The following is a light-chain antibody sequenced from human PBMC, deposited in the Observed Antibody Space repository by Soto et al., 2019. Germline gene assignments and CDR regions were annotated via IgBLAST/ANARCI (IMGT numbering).Light chain of an antibody. J-gene: IGKJ1*01. V-gene: IGKV2-28*01. CDR2: LGS. Sequence: DIVMTQSPLSLPVTPGEPASISCRSSQSLLHSNGYNYLDWYLQKPGQSPQLLIYLGSNRASGVPDRFSGNGSGTDFTLKISRVEAEDVGVYYCMQSLQAWTFGQGTKVEIK. CDR3: MQSLQAWT. CDR1: QSLLHSNGYNY.